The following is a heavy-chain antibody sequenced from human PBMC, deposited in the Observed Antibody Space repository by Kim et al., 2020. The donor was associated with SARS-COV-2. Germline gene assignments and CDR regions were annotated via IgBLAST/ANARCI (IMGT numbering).Heavy chain of an antibody. CDR2: INSDGSST. CDR3: ARCYGSGLRGMDV. Sequence: GGSLRLSCAASGFTFSSYWMHWVRQAPGKGLVWVSRINSDGSSTSYADSVNGRFTISRDNAKNTLYLQMNSLRAEDTAVYYCARCYGSGLRGMDVWGQGTTVTVSS. V-gene: IGHV3-74*01. D-gene: IGHD3-10*01. CDR1: GFTFSSYW. J-gene: IGHJ6*02.